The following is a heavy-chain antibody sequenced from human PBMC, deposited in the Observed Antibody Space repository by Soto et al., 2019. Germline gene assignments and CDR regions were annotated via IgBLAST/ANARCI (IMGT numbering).Heavy chain of an antibody. D-gene: IGHD3-9*01. Sequence: PGGSLRLSCAASGFTFSSYSMNWVRQAPGKGLERVSYISSSSSTIYYADSVKGRFTISRDNAKNSLYLQMNSLRAEDTAVYYCAATQEFIRYFDWNTYYMDVWGKGTTVTVSS. CDR3: AATQEFIRYFDWNTYYMDV. CDR2: ISSSSSTI. J-gene: IGHJ6*03. V-gene: IGHV3-48*01. CDR1: GFTFSSYS.